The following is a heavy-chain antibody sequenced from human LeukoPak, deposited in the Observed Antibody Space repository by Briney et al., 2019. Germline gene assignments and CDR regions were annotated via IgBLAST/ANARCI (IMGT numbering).Heavy chain of an antibody. J-gene: IGHJ4*02. D-gene: IGHD1-26*01. CDR3: ARDGPRHSGSYYDFDY. Sequence: NPSETLSLTCTVSGYSISSDYYWGWIRQPPGKGLEWIGSIYHSGSTYYNPSLKSRVTISVDTSKNQFSLKLNSVTAADTAVYYCARDGPRHSGSYYDFDYWGQGTLVTVSS. V-gene: IGHV4-38-2*02. CDR2: IYHSGST. CDR1: GYSISSDYY.